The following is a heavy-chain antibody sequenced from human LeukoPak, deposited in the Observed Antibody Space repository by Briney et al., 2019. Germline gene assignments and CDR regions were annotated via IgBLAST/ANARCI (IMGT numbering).Heavy chain of an antibody. CDR2: IYYSGST. CDR3: ARSGYYYDSSGYYNAFDI. CDR1: GGSISSYY. J-gene: IGHJ3*02. Sequence: PSETLSLTCTVSGGSISSYYWSWIRQPLGKGLEWIGYIYYSGSTNYNPSLKSRVTISVDTSKNQFSLKLSSVTAADTAVYYCARSGYYYDSSGYYNAFDIWGQGTMVTVSS. V-gene: IGHV4-59*01. D-gene: IGHD3-22*01.